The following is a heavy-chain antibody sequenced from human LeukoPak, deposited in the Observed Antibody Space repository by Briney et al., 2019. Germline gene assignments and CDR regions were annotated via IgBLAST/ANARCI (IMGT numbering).Heavy chain of an antibody. CDR2: IKEDGSEK. D-gene: IGHD3-22*01. V-gene: IGHV3-7*01. CDR1: GFSFSSYW. J-gene: IGHJ4*02. CDR3: ARPAYPRHDSSGYYSE. Sequence: PGGSLRLSCAASGFSFSSYWMSWVRQAPGKGLEWVGDIKEDGSEKYYVDAVKGRFTISRDNAKNSLYLQMNSLRAEDTAVYYCARPAYPRHDSSGYYSEWGQGTLVTVSS.